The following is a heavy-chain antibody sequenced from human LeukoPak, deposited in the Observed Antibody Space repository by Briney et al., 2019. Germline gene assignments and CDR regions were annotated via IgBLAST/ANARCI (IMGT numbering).Heavy chain of an antibody. D-gene: IGHD2-15*01. V-gene: IGHV4-61*02. J-gene: IGHJ6*03. CDR1: GGSISSGSYY. CDR2: IYTSGST. CDR3: AGKETNVVAATLTGYYYYYYMDV. Sequence: SETLSLTCTVSGGSISSGSYYWSWIRQPAGKGLEWIGRIYTSGSTNYNPSLKSRVTISVDTSKNQFSLKLSSVTAADTAVYYCAGKETNVVAATLTGYYYYYYMDVWGKGTTVTVSS.